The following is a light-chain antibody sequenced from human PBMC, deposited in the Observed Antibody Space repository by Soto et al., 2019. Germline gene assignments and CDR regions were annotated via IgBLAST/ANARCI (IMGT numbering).Light chain of an antibody. CDR3: GSYAGGSRV. V-gene: IGLV2-23*02. CDR2: EVG. Sequence: QSVLPQPASVSGSPGQSITISCTGTSRDVGAYKLVSWYQQHPGKAPKLIIYEVGERPSGASNRFSGSKSGNTASLTISGLQAEDEAYYYCGSYAGGSRVFGTGTKVTVL. J-gene: IGLJ1*01. CDR1: SRDVGAYKL.